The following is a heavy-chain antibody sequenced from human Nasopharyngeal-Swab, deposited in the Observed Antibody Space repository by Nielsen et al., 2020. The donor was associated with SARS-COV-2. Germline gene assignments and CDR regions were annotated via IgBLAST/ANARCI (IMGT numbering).Heavy chain of an antibody. V-gene: IGHV3-21*01. Sequence: GESLKIFCAASGFTFSSYSMNWVRQAPGKGLEWVSSISSSSSYIYYADSVKGRFTISRDNAKNSLYLQMNSLRAEDTAVYYCTRDFRELVGAFDIWGQGTMVTVSS. D-gene: IGHD6-13*01. J-gene: IGHJ3*02. CDR3: TRDFRELVGAFDI. CDR2: ISSSSSYI. CDR1: GFTFSSYS.